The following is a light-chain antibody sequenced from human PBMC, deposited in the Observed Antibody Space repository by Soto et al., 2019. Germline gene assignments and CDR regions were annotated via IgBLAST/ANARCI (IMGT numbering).Light chain of an antibody. V-gene: IGLV2-14*01. CDR1: SSDVGGYTY. CDR2: DVS. Sequence: QSALTQHASVSGSPGQAITISCTGTSSDVGGYTYVSWYQQHPGKAPKFIIYDVSNRPSGVSNRFSGSKSGNTASLTISGLQAEDEADYYCSSYTTSNTRQIVFGTGTKLTVL. J-gene: IGLJ1*01. CDR3: SSYTTSNTRQIV.